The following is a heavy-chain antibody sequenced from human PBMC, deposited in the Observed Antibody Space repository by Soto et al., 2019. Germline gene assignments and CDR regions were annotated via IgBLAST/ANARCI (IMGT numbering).Heavy chain of an antibody. Sequence: PGGSLRLSCAASGFTFSSYSMNWVRQAPGKGLEWVSSISSSSSYIYYADSVKGRFTISRDNAKNSLYLKMNSLRAEDTAVFYCARDVSDPTNPYYYYGMDVWGQGTTVTVSS. CDR3: ARDVSDPTNPYYYYGMDV. CDR1: GFTFSSYS. J-gene: IGHJ6*02. CDR2: ISSSSSYI. D-gene: IGHD2-8*01. V-gene: IGHV3-21*01.